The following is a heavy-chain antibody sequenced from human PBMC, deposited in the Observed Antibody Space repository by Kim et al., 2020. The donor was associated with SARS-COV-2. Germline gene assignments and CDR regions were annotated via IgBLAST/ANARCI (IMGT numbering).Heavy chain of an antibody. CDR2: VTGDRT. CDR1: GFTFSSYA. Sequence: GGSLRLSCVASGFTFSSYAMNWVRQAPGKGLEWVSGVTGDRTYHADSVKGRFTISRDNSKNTLYLQMNSLRAEDTAVYYCAKDTSMIRGVISHFDYWGHGTLVTVSS. CDR3: AKDTSMIRGVISHFDY. J-gene: IGHJ4*01. D-gene: IGHD3-10*01. V-gene: IGHV3-23*01.